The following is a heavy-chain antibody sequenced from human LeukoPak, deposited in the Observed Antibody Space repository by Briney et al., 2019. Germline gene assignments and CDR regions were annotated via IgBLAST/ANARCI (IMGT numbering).Heavy chain of an antibody. V-gene: IGHV3-23*01. Sequence: PGGSLRLSCAASGFTFRSHAMSWVRQAAGKGLEWVSAISGRDGSTYYADSVKGRFTISRDNSKNTLYLQMNSLRAEDTAVYYCARPLRLLYYFDYWGQGTLVTVSS. J-gene: IGHJ4*02. CDR3: ARPLRLLYYFDY. CDR1: GFTFRSHA. CDR2: ISGRDGST. D-gene: IGHD5-18*01.